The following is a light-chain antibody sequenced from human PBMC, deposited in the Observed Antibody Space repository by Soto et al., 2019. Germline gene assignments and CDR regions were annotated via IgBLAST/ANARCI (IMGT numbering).Light chain of an antibody. CDR1: SSDVGGYNY. CDR2: ELS. CDR3: SSYTSSNTYV. J-gene: IGLJ1*01. V-gene: IGLV2-14*01. Sequence: QSVLTQPASVSGSPGQSITISCTGTSSDVGGYNYVSWYQQHPGKAPKLMIYELSYRPSGVSNRFSGSKSGNTASLTISGLQAEDEADYYCSSYTSSNTYVFGTGTKLTVL.